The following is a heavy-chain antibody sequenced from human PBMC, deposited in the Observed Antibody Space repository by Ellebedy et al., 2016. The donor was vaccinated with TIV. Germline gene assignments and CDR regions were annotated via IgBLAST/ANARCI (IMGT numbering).Heavy chain of an antibody. CDR3: AKKKSPNGGMDV. V-gene: IGHV3-23*01. J-gene: IGHJ6*02. CDR1: GFTFRTHA. CDR2: FCASTGNT. D-gene: IGHD2-8*01. Sequence: GGSLRLXXAASGFTFRTHAMAWVRQAPGRGLESVSVFCASTGNTYYADSVQGRFTISRDNSKGTLYLQMSSLRPEDTAVYYCAKKKSPNGGMDVWGQGTTVTVSS.